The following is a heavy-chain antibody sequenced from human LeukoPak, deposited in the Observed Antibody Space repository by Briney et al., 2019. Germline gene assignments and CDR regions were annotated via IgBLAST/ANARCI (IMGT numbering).Heavy chain of an antibody. V-gene: IGHV1-69*06. D-gene: IGHD6-13*01. CDR2: IIPIFGTA. Sequence: ASVKVSCKASGGTFSSYAISWVRQAPGQGLEWMGGIIPIFGTANYAQKFQGRVTITADKSTSTAYMELSSLRSEDTAVYYCARVAAAGTFYYYMDVWGKGTTVTISS. CDR3: ARVAAAGTFYYYMDV. CDR1: GGTFSSYA. J-gene: IGHJ6*03.